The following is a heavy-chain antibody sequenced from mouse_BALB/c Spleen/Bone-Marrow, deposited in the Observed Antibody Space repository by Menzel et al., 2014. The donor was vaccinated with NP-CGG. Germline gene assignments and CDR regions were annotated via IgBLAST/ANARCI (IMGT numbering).Heavy chain of an antibody. CDR1: GFTFTLYY. V-gene: IGHV1S81*02. J-gene: IGHJ4*01. CDR3: SRRRRDALDY. Sequence: QVQLQQSGAELVKPGASVKLSCKASGFTFTLYYMSWVKQRAGDGLEWFGEINPSNGGTNFNEKFKNMATLTVDKSSSTAYMQLSSLTSEDSAVYYCSRRRRDALDYWDQGTSVTVSS. CDR2: INPSNGGT.